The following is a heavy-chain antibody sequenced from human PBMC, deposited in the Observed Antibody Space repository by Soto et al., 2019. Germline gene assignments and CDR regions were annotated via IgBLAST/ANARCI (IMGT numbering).Heavy chain of an antibody. Sequence: GASVKVSCKASGYTFTSYDINWVRQATGQGLEWMGWMNPNSGNTGYAQKFQGRVTMTRNTSISTAYMELSSLRSEDTAVYYCARELTPYYYDSSQRQNDYWGQGTLVTVSS. CDR2: MNPNSGNT. CDR1: GYTFTSYD. J-gene: IGHJ4*02. D-gene: IGHD3-22*01. V-gene: IGHV1-8*01. CDR3: ARELTPYYYDSSQRQNDY.